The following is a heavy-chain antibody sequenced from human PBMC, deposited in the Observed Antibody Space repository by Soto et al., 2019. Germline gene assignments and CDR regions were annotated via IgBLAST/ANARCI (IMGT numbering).Heavy chain of an antibody. CDR2: ISGSGGST. Sequence: GVLRLSCAASGFTFSSYAMSWVRQAPGKGLEWVSAISGSGGSTYYADSVKGRFTISRDNSKNTLYLQMNSLRAEDTAVYYCASFRAYSSSPSGDYWGQGTLVTVSS. V-gene: IGHV3-23*01. CDR1: GFTFSSYA. D-gene: IGHD6-6*01. J-gene: IGHJ4*02. CDR3: ASFRAYSSSPSGDY.